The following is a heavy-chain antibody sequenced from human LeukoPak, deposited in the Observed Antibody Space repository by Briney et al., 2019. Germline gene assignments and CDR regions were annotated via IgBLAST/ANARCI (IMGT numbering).Heavy chain of an antibody. V-gene: IGHV4-39*01. CDR1: GGSISSSSYY. Sequence: SETLSLTCTVSGGSISSSSYYWGWLRQPPGKGLEGIGCFNESGSTNYNPSLKSRVTISVDTSKNQFSLKLSSVTAADTAVYYCATLLYYDFWSGYSNIHTVFYFDYWGQGTLVTVSS. D-gene: IGHD3-3*01. J-gene: IGHJ4*02. CDR2: FNESGST. CDR3: ATLLYYDFWSGYSNIHTVFYFDY.